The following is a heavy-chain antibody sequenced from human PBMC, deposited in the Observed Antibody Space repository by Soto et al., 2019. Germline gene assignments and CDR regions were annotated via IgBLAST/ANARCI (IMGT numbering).Heavy chain of an antibody. CDR3: AKGGGYYFDY. D-gene: IGHD3-16*01. J-gene: IGHJ4*02. Sequence: LLESGGGLVQPGGSLRLCCAASGFSFSNSVMRWVRQAPGKGLEWVSTFTNSGGTYYADSVKGRFTISRDNSKNTLYLQMSSLRDEDTAVYYCAKGGGYYFDYWGQGTLVTVSS. V-gene: IGHV3-23*01. CDR2: FTNSGGT. CDR1: GFSFSNSV.